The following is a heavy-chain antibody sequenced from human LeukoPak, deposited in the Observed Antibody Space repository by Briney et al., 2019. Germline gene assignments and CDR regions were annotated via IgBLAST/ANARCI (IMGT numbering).Heavy chain of an antibody. CDR3: ARGKWELLSGMDV. V-gene: IGHV3-66*01. CDR1: GFTVSSNY. CDR2: IYSGGST. D-gene: IGHD1-26*01. Sequence: GGSLRLSCAASGFTVSSNYMSWVRQAPGKGLEWVSVIYSGGSTYYADSVKGRFTISRDNSKNTLYLQMNSLRAGDTAVYYCARGKWELLSGMDVWGQGTTVTVSS. J-gene: IGHJ6*02.